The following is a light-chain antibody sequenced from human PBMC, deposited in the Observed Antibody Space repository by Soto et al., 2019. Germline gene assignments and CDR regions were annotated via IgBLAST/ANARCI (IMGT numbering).Light chain of an antibody. Sequence: QPVLTQPPSVSGAPGQRVTISCTGSSSNIGAGYDVHWYQQLPGTAPKLLIYGNSNRPSGVPDRFSGSKSGTSASLAITGLQAEDEADYYCQSYDSSLSRRWVFGGGTKLTVL. V-gene: IGLV1-40*01. CDR2: GNS. CDR1: SSNIGAGYD. J-gene: IGLJ3*02. CDR3: QSYDSSLSRRWV.